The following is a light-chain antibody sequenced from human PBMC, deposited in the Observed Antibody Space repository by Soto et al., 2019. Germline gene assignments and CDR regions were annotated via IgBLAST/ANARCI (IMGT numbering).Light chain of an antibody. V-gene: IGLV2-11*01. CDR1: SSDVGGYNY. Sequence: QSALTQPRSVSGSPGQSVTMSCTGTSSDVGGYNYVSWYQQHPGKAPKVIIYDVTKRPSGVPDRFSGSKSDNTASLTISGLQADDEADYYCCSYAGGYTYVFGTGTKVTVL. J-gene: IGLJ1*01. CDR2: DVT. CDR3: CSYAGGYTYV.